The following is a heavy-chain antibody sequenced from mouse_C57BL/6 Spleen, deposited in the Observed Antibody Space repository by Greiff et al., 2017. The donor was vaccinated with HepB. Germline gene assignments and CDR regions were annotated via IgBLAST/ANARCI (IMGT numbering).Heavy chain of an antibody. CDR3: ARRRGKYYYGSYWYVDV. CDR2: IYPGDGDT. Sequence: QVQLQQSGPELVKPGASVKISCKASGYAFSSSWMNWVKQRPGKGLEWIGRIYPGDGDTNYNGKFKGKATLTADKSSSTAYMQLSSLTSEDSAVYFCARRRGKYYYGSYWYVDVWGTGTTVTVSS. CDR1: GYAFSSSW. D-gene: IGHD1-1*01. V-gene: IGHV1-82*01. J-gene: IGHJ1*03.